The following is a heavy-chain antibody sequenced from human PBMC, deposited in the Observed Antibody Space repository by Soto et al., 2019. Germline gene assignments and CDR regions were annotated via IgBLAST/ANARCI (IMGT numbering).Heavy chain of an antibody. V-gene: IGHV2-5*02. Sequence: QITLKESGPTLVKPTQTLTLTCTFSGFLLSTSGVGVAWIRQPPGKALEWLSLIYWDDDKRYSPSLKSRLTIAKDTSKKLVVRTRTNMDPVDTATYYCAHTPGVASRIRGTGRDFQHWGQGTLVTVSA. CDR3: AHTPGVASRIRGTGRDFQH. CDR1: GFLLSTSGVG. CDR2: IYWDDDK. D-gene: IGHD6-19*01. J-gene: IGHJ1*01.